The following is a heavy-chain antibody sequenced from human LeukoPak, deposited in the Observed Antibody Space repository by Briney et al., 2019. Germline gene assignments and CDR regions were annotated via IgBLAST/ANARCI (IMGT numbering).Heavy chain of an antibody. V-gene: IGHV4-39*07. CDR1: GGSISSSSYY. CDR2: IYYSGST. Sequence: PSETLSLTCTVSGGSISSSSYYWGWIRQPPGKGLEWIGSIYYSGSTYYNPSLKSRVTISVDTSKNQFSLKLSSVTAADTAVYYCAREARTWDWGQGTLVTVSS. D-gene: IGHD1-26*01. CDR3: AREARTWD. J-gene: IGHJ4*02.